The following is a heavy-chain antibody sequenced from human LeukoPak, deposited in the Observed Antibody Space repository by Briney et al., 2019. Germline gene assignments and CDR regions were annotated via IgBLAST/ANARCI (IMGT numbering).Heavy chain of an antibody. Sequence: GGSLRLSCAASGFTFSGYSMNWVRQAPGKGLEWVSSISSGSNYIYYADSVKGRFTVSRDNAKNSLYLQMNSLRAEDTAVYYCARDWCDYWGQGTLVTVSS. J-gene: IGHJ4*02. CDR1: GFTFSGYS. CDR3: ARDWCDY. CDR2: ISSGSNYI. V-gene: IGHV3-21*01. D-gene: IGHD2-15*01.